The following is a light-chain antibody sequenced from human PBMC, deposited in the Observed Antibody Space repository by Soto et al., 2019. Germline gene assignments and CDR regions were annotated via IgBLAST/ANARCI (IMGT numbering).Light chain of an antibody. V-gene: IGKV1-5*03. Sequence: DIQMTQSPSTLSASVGDRVTITCRASQSISSWLAWYQQKSGKAPKLLIYKASNLESGVPSRFSGSGSGTEFTLTISSLHPHAFGIYYCQQYNSSSHYTFGQGTKLEIK. J-gene: IGKJ2*01. CDR1: QSISSW. CDR2: KAS. CDR3: QQYNSSSHYT.